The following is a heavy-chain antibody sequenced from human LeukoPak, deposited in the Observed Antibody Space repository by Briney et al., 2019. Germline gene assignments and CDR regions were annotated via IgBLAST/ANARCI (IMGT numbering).Heavy chain of an antibody. Sequence: SETLSLTCPVSGVSISSGGYYWSWIRQHPGKGLEWIGYIYYSGSTYYNPSLKSRVTISVYTSKNQFSLKLSSVTAADTAVYYCARGGRPRFDPWGQGTLVTVSS. D-gene: IGHD5-12*01. V-gene: IGHV4-31*03. CDR2: IYYSGST. CDR1: GVSISSGGYY. CDR3: ARGGRPRFDP. J-gene: IGHJ5*02.